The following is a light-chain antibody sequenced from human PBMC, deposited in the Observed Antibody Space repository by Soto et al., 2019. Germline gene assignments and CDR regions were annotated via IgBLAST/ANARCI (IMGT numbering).Light chain of an antibody. V-gene: IGKV1-5*01. CDR3: QQYKTYPA. Sequence: IQITQSPSPLSASAGYRVPITLRVSESISIWLAWHQQTPGKAPELLIYDAYSLESGVPSRSRGSCSRKEFTLTSSIQQHDYLASDYYQQYKTYPAFGQGTKVEIK. CDR1: ESISIW. CDR2: DAY. J-gene: IGKJ1*01.